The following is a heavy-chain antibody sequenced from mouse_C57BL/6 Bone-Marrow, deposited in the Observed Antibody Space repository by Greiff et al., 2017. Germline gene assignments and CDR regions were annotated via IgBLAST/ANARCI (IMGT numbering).Heavy chain of an antibody. J-gene: IGHJ2*01. V-gene: IGHV1-59*01. CDR2: IDPSDSYT. CDR3: ARQDGNYVD. CDR1: GYTFTSYW. Sequence: QVQLQQPGAELVRPGTSVKLSCKASGYTFTSYWMHWVKQRPGQGLEWIGVIDPSDSYTNYNQKFKGKATLTVDTSSSTAYMQLSSLTSEDSAVYYCARQDGNYVDWGEGTTLTVSS. D-gene: IGHD2-1*01.